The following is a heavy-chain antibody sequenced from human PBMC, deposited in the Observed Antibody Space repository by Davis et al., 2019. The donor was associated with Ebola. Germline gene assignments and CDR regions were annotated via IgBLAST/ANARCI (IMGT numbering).Heavy chain of an antibody. J-gene: IGHJ4*02. CDR1: GGSFSGYY. CDR3: ARGDFWSGYGR. D-gene: IGHD3-3*01. Sequence: SETLSLTCAVYGGSFSGYYWSWIRQPPGKGLEWIGEINHSGSTNYNPSLKSRVTISVDTSKNQFSLKLSSVTAADTAVYYCARGDFWSGYGRWSQGTLVTVSS. CDR2: INHSGST. V-gene: IGHV4-34*01.